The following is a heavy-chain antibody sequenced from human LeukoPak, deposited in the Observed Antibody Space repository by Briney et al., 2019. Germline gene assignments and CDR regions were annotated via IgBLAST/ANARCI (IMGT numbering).Heavy chain of an antibody. D-gene: IGHD3-3*01. Sequence: GGSLRLSCAASGFTFSSYGMHWVRQAPGKGLEWVAVIWYDGSNKYYADSVKGRFTISRDNSKNTLYLQMNSLRAEDTAVYYCARGGVGLRFLEWGQGTLVIVSS. CDR1: GFTFSSYG. J-gene: IGHJ4*02. CDR3: ARGGVGLRFLE. CDR2: IWYDGSNK. V-gene: IGHV3-33*01.